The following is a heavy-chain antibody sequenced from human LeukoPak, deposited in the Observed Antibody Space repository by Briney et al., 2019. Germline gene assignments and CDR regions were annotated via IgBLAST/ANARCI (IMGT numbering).Heavy chain of an antibody. CDR1: GFTFSSYA. J-gene: IGHJ4*02. Sequence: PGGSLRPSCAASGFTFSSYAMSWVRQAPGKGLEWVSAISGSGGSTYYADSVKGRFTISRDNSKNTLYLQMNSLRAEDTAVYYCATLVEMATMVGDYWGQGTLVTVSS. D-gene: IGHD5-24*01. CDR3: ATLVEMATMVGDY. CDR2: ISGSGGST. V-gene: IGHV3-23*01.